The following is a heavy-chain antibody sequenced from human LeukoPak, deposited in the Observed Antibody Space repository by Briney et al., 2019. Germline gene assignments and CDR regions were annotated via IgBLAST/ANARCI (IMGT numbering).Heavy chain of an antibody. D-gene: IGHD6-13*01. CDR3: ARASSSWYGYYYYYYMDV. Sequence: GGSLRLSCAASGFTFSSYGMRWVRQAPGKGLEWVSAISGSGGSTYYADSVKGRFTISRDNSKNTLYLQMNSLRAEDTAVYYCARASSSWYGYYYYYYMDVWGKGTTVTISS. CDR2: ISGSGGST. V-gene: IGHV3-23*01. CDR1: GFTFSSYG. J-gene: IGHJ6*03.